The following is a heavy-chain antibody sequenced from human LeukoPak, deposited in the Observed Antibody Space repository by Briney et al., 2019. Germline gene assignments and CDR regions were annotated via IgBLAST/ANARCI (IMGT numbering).Heavy chain of an antibody. CDR1: GDSISRYY. V-gene: IGHV4-4*07. Sequence: MSAETLSLTCIVSGDSISRYYWSWIRQPAGKGLEWIGHIYSSGTTNYNPSLKSRVTMSLDTSKNHFPLKLSSVTAADTAVYYCAKDQGSGSENYSWGYFDYWGQGTLVTVSS. D-gene: IGHD3-10*01. CDR2: IYSSGTT. J-gene: IGHJ4*02. CDR3: AKDQGSGSENYSWGYFDY.